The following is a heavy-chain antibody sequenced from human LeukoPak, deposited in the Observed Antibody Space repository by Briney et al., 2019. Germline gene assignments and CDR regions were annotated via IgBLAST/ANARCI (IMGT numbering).Heavy chain of an antibody. D-gene: IGHD6-13*01. J-gene: IGHJ5*02. CDR1: GGSISSHY. Sequence: SETLSLTCTVSGGSISSHYWSWIRQPPGKGLEWIGYIYYSGSTNYNPSLKSRVTISVDTSKNQFSLKLSSVTAADTAVYYCAREGRGAAGTRWFDPWGQGTLVTVSS. CDR2: IYYSGST. V-gene: IGHV4-59*11. CDR3: AREGRGAAGTRWFDP.